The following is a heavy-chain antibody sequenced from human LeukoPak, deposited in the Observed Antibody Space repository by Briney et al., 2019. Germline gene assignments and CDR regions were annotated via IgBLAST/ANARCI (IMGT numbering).Heavy chain of an antibody. J-gene: IGHJ4*02. V-gene: IGHV3-23*01. CDR1: GFTFSSYA. Sequence: HPGGSLRLSCAASGFTFSSYAMIWVRQAPGKGLEWVSTISGSGGATYYADSVKGRFTISRDNSKNTLYLQMNSLRAEDTAVYYCANSPAMTTVVPRDYWGQGTLVTVSS. D-gene: IGHD4-23*01. CDR2: ISGSGGAT. CDR3: ANSPAMTTVVPRDY.